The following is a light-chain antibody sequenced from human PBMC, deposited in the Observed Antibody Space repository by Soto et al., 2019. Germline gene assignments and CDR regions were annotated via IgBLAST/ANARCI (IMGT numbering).Light chain of an antibody. CDR3: SSYTSSSTLDVV. V-gene: IGLV2-14*01. Sequence: QSALTQAASVSGSPGQSITISCTGTSSDVGGYNYVSWYQQHPGKAPKLIIYDVSNRPSGVSNRFSGSKSGNTASLTISGLQAEDEADYYCSSYTSSSTLDVVFGGGTKLTVL. CDR1: SSDVGGYNY. CDR2: DVS. J-gene: IGLJ2*01.